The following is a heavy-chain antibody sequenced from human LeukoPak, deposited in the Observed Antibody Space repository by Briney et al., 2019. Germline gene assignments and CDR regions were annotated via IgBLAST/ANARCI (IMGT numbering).Heavy chain of an antibody. CDR2: IYYSGST. CDR1: GGSISSSSYY. J-gene: IGHJ4*02. Sequence: ETLSLTCTVSGGSISSSSYYWGWIRQPPGKGLEWIGSIYYSGSTYYNPSLKSRVTISVDTSKNQFSLKLSSVTAADTAVYYCARGERTGPDNWGQGTLVTVSS. CDR3: ARGERTGPDN. D-gene: IGHD1-1*01. V-gene: IGHV4-39*07.